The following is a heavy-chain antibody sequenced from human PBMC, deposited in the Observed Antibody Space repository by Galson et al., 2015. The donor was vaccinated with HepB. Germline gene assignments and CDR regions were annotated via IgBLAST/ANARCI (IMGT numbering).Heavy chain of an antibody. D-gene: IGHD6-19*01. J-gene: IGHJ4*02. CDR2: ISYDGSNK. V-gene: IGHV3-30*04. CDR1: GFTFSSYA. CDR3: ARGPPSFYSSGWPLDY. Sequence: SLRLSCAASGFTFSSYAMHWVRQAPGKGLEWVAVISYDGSNKYYADSVKGRFTISRDNSKNTLYLQMNSLRAEDTAVYYCARGPPSFYSSGWPLDYWGQGTLVTVSS.